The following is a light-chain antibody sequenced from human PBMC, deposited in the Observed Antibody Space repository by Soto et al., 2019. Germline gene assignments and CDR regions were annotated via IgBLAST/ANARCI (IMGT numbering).Light chain of an antibody. CDR1: QSVSSN. Sequence: EILMTQSPATLSLSPGERATLSCGASQSVSSNLVWYQQKPGQAPRLLIYDASNRATGIPARLSGSGSGTDFTLTISSLEPEDFAVYYCQQRSNWPPEVTFGQGTRLEI. CDR2: DAS. V-gene: IGKV3-11*01. CDR3: QQRSNWPPEVT. J-gene: IGKJ5*01.